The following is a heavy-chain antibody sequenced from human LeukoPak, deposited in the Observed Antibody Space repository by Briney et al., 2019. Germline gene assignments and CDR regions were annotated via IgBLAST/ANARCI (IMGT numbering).Heavy chain of an antibody. CDR1: GGSISSGSSY. CDR2: IYTSGST. Sequence: PSQTLSLTCTVSGGSISSGSSYWSWIRQPAGKGLEWIGRIYTSGSTNYNPSLKSRVTISVDTSKNQFSLKLSSVTAADTAIYYCARDFSSSSTVYYYYYMDVWGKGTTVTVSS. V-gene: IGHV4-61*02. J-gene: IGHJ6*03. CDR3: ARDFSSSSTVYYYYYMDV. D-gene: IGHD6-6*01.